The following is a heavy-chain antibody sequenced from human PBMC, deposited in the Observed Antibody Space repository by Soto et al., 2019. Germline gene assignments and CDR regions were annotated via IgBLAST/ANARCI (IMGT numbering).Heavy chain of an antibody. J-gene: IGHJ6*02. V-gene: IGHV1-58*01. CDR2: IVVGSGNT. Sequence: SVKVSCKASGFTFSSSAVQWVRQARGQRLEWIGKIVVGSGNTNYAQKFQERVTMTRDTSISTAYMELSRLRSDDTAVYYCARDHQNCSSTSCYSSGDVWGQGTTVTVSS. CDR1: GFTFSSSA. D-gene: IGHD2-2*01. CDR3: ARDHQNCSSTSCYSSGDV.